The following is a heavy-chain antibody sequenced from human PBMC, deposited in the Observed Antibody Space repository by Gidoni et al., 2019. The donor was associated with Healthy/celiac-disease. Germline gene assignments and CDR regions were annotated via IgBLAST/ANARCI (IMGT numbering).Heavy chain of an antibody. J-gene: IGHJ6*03. CDR1: GFTFSSYA. V-gene: IGHV3-23*01. Sequence: EVQLLESGGGLVQPGGSLRLSCAASGFTFSSYAMSWVRQAPGKGLEWVSAISGSGGSTYYADSVKGRFTISRDNSKNTLYLQMNSLRAEDTAVYYCAKGVGATYYYYYYMDVWGKGTTVTVSS. CDR2: ISGSGGST. D-gene: IGHD1-26*01. CDR3: AKGVGATYYYYYYMDV.